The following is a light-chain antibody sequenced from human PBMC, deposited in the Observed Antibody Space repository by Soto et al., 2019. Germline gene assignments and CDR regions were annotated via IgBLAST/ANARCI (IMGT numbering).Light chain of an antibody. CDR2: DAT. CDR1: QSISSW. J-gene: IGKJ1*01. Sequence: DIQMTQSPSTLSASVRDRVSIACRASQSISSWLAWFQQKPGTAPKLLIYDATSLESGVPSRFSGSGSGTDFTLTISSLQPDDFATYYCQQYKSYSWTFGQGTKVEIK. CDR3: QQYKSYSWT. V-gene: IGKV1-5*01.